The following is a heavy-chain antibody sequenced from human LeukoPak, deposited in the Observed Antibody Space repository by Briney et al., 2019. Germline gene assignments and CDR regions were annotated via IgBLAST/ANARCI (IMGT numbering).Heavy chain of an antibody. CDR3: ASDRVLGSGSLDN. V-gene: IGHV3-74*01. D-gene: IGHD3-10*01. CDR2: IRGDWHDT. J-gene: IGHJ4*02. CDR1: GFRFSDFW. Sequence: TGGSLRLSCTASGFRFSDFWMHWVRQAPGKGLEWVSRIRGDWHDTTYADSVKGRFTISRDNAQNTLYLQMNSLRVEDTAVYYCASDRVLGSGSLDNWGQGTLVTVSS.